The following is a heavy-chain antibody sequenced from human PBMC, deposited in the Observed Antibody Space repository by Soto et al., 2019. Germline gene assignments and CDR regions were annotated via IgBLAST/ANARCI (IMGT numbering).Heavy chain of an antibody. D-gene: IGHD3-22*01. CDR3: AIYDSSGSRGFQH. J-gene: IGHJ1*01. CDR2: IYYSGST. Sequence: QVQLQESGPGLVKPSQTLSLTCTVSGGSISSGGYYWSWIRQHPGKGLEWIGYIYYSGSTYYNPSIKSRGTISVDTSKNQFCLKLSSVTAADTAVYYCAIYDSSGSRGFQHWGQGTLVTVSS. CDR1: GGSISSGGYY. V-gene: IGHV4-31*03.